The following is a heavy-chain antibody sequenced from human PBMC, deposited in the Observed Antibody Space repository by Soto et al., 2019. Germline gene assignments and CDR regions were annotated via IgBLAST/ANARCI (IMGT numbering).Heavy chain of an antibody. CDR3: ARGPGRYYGIDY. CDR2: IYYSGST. J-gene: IGHJ4*02. Sequence: SETLSLTCTVSGGSISSGGYYWSWIRQHPGKGLEWIGYIYYSGSTYYNPSLKSRVTISVDTSKNQFSLKLSSVTAADTAVYYCARGPGRYYGIDYWGQGTLVTVSS. D-gene: IGHD4-17*01. CDR1: GGSISSGGYY. V-gene: IGHV4-31*03.